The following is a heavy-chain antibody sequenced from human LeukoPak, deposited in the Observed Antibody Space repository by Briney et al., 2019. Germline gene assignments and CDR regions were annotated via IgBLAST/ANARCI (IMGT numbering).Heavy chain of an antibody. CDR3: AKDQGDSSGYLDV. V-gene: IGHV3-30*18. D-gene: IGHD3-22*01. Sequence: PGGSLRLSCAASGFTFSSYGMHWVRQAPGKGLEWVAVISYDGSNKYYADSVKGRFTISRDNSKNTLYLQMNSLRAEDTAVYYCAKDQGDSSGYLDVWGKGTTVTVSS. CDR2: ISYDGSNK. CDR1: GFTFSSYG. J-gene: IGHJ6*04.